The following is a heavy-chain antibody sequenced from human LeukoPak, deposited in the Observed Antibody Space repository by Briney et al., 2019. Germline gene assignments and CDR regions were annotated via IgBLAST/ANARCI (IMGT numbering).Heavy chain of an antibody. J-gene: IGHJ5*02. D-gene: IGHD6-13*01. CDR3: ARESGIAAALDL. Sequence: GGSLRLSCGASGITFSSYAMSWVRQAPGKGLVWVSRINTDGSSTSYADSVKGRFTISRDNAKNTLYLQMNSLRAEDTAVYYCARESGIAAALDLWGQGTLVTVSS. V-gene: IGHV3-74*01. CDR2: INTDGSST. CDR1: GITFSSYA.